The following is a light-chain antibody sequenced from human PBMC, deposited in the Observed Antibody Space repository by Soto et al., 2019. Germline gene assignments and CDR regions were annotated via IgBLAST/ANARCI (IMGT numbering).Light chain of an antibody. CDR3: QQYGSSPLT. Sequence: EILMTHSPVTLSVSPGEIATLSCRASQSVSSNLAWYQQKPGQAPSLLIYGAFTRATGIPDRFTGSGSGTDFTLTISRLEPEDFAVYYCQQYGSSPLTFGGGTKVDI. CDR2: GAF. V-gene: IGKV3-20*01. J-gene: IGKJ4*01. CDR1: QSVSSN.